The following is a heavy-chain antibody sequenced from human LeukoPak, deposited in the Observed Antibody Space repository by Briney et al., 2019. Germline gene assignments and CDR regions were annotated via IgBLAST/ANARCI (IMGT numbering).Heavy chain of an antibody. CDR1: GGSISSGGYY. Sequence: PSETLSLTCTVSGGSISSGGYYWSWIRQPPGKGLERIGEINHSGSTNYNPSLKSRVTISVDTSKNQFSLKLSSVTAADTAVYYCASLWPYQLSAFDIWGQGTMVTVSS. CDR2: INHSGST. J-gene: IGHJ3*02. D-gene: IGHD2-2*01. CDR3: ASLWPYQLSAFDI. V-gene: IGHV4-39*07.